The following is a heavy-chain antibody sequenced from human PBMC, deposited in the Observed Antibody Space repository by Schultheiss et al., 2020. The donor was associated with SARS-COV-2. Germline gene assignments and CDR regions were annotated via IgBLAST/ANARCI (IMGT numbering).Heavy chain of an antibody. CDR1: GGSFSGYY. Sequence: SETLSLTCAVYGGSFSGYYWSWIRQPPGKGLEWIGEINHSGSTNYNPSLKSRVTISVDTSKNQFSLKLSSVTAADTAVYYCARGGYDSSGHYSDYWGQGTLVTVSS. J-gene: IGHJ4*02. V-gene: IGHV4-34*01. CDR3: ARGGYDSSGHYSDY. D-gene: IGHD3-22*01. CDR2: INHSGST.